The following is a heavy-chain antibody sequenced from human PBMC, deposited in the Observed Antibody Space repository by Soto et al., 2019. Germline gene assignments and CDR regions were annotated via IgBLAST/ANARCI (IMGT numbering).Heavy chain of an antibody. CDR2: FIPIFGTA. D-gene: IGHD3-22*01. J-gene: IGHJ6*02. CDR1: GGTFSSYA. CDR3: ASRSGWNYYYGMDV. V-gene: IGHV1-69*12. Sequence: QVQLVQSGSEVKKPGSSVKVSCKASGGTFSSYAISWVRQAPGQGLEWMGGFIPIFGTADYAQKFQGRVTITANESTSTAYMELSSLRSEDTAVYYCASRSGWNYYYGMDVWGQGTTVTVSS.